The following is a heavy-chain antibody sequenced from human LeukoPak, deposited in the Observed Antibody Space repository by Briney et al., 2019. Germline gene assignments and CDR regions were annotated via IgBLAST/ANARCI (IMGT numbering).Heavy chain of an antibody. CDR1: GGSFSVYY. CDR2: INDSGRT. Sequence: SETLSLTCAAYGGSFSVYYWSWIRQPPGKGLEWIGEINDSGRTNYNPSLKSRVTISVDTSKNQFSLRLSSVTAADTAVYYCARMSPRLRRLTMTTTKGFDYWGQGTLVTVSS. CDR3: ARMSPRLRRLTMTTTKGFDY. V-gene: IGHV4-34*01. J-gene: IGHJ4*02. D-gene: IGHD4-17*01.